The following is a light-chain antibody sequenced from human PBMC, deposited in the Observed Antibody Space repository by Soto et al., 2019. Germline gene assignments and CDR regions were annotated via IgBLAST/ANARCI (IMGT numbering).Light chain of an antibody. CDR3: QQYNSYSKT. J-gene: IGKJ1*01. Sequence: DIQMTQSPSTLSASVGDTVTITCRASQSIGYWLACYQQKPGKAPNLLIYAASSLETGVPSRFSGSGSGTEFTLSISSLQPDDSASYYCQQYNSYSKTFGQGTKVDIK. CDR1: QSIGYW. CDR2: AAS. V-gene: IGKV1-5*01.